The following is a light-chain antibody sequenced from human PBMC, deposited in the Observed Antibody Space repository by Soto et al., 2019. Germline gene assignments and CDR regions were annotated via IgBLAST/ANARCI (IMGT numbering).Light chain of an antibody. CDR1: QSLLHSNGYNY. J-gene: IGKJ4*01. Sequence: DIVMTQSPLSLPVTPGEPASISCRSSQSLLHSNGYNYLDWYLQKPGQSPQLLIYLGSNRASGVPDRFSGSGSGTDFTLKISRVEAEDVGVYYCRQALQTPGLTFGGGTKVEIK. CDR3: RQALQTPGLT. V-gene: IGKV2-28*01. CDR2: LGS.